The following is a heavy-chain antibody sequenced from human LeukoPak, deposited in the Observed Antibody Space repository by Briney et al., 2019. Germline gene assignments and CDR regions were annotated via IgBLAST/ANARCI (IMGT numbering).Heavy chain of an antibody. CDR1: GGSISSSY. CDR3: ARHGGSPTFGVRWLDP. J-gene: IGHJ5*02. V-gene: IGHV4-4*09. CDR2: IYTSGST. Sequence: SETLSLTCTVSGGSISSSYWSWFRQPPGKGLEWIGYIYTSGSTNYNPSLKSRVTISADTSKNQLSLKLSSVTAADTAVYYCARHGGSPTFGVRWLDPWGQGTLVTVSS. D-gene: IGHD3-3*01.